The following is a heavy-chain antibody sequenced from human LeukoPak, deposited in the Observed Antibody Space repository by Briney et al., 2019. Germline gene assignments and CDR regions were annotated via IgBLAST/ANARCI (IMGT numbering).Heavy chain of an antibody. D-gene: IGHD1-26*01. J-gene: IGHJ6*03. CDR2: ISGSGDST. V-gene: IGHV3-23*01. CDR3: AKDRLKAGSYTTSYMDV. Sequence: GGSLRLSRAASGFTFSSYGMSWVRQAPGKGLEWVSAISGSGDSTYYADSVKGRFTISRDNSKNTLYLQMNSLRAEDTAVYYCAKDRLKAGSYTTSYMDVWGKGTTVTISS. CDR1: GFTFSSYG.